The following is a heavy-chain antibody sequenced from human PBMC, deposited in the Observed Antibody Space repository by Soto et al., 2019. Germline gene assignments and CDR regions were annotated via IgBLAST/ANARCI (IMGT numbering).Heavy chain of an antibody. Sequence: EVQLVESGGGLVQPGGSLRLSCAASGLTFSSYWMTWARQAPGKGLEWVASMNRDGSEKRYVDSVEGRFTISRDNAKNSLSLQMNSLSPDDTAVYYCGRDAGRRFDYWGQGSLVTVSS. CDR2: MNRDGSEK. D-gene: IGHD6-13*01. CDR1: GLTFSSYW. J-gene: IGHJ4*02. CDR3: GRDAGRRFDY. V-gene: IGHV3-7*01.